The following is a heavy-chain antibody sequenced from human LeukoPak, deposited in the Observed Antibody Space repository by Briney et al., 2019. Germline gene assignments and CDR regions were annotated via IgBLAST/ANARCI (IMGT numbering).Heavy chain of an antibody. CDR2: ISGSGGST. CDR3: AKKGQGRIVVVITTSDAFDM. J-gene: IGHJ3*02. V-gene: IGHV3-23*01. D-gene: IGHD3-22*01. CDR1: GFTFSSYA. Sequence: LPGGSLRLSCAASGFTFSSYAMSWVRQAPGKGLEWVSTISGSGGSTKYADSVKGRFTISRDNSKNTLYLQMNSLRAEDTAVYYCAKKGQGRIVVVITTSDAFDMWGQGTLVTVSS.